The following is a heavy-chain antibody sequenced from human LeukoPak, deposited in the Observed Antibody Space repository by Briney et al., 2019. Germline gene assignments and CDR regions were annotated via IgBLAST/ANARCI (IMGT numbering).Heavy chain of an antibody. CDR1: GGTFSSYA. CDR3: ARDRTAYDFWSGEGDWFDP. Sequence: GASVKVSCKASGGTFSSYAISWVRQAPGQGLEWMGRIIPIFGTANCAQKFQGRVTITTDESTSTAYMELSSLRSEDTAVYYCARDRTAYDFWSGEGDWFDPWGQGTLVTVSS. V-gene: IGHV1-69*05. J-gene: IGHJ5*02. CDR2: IIPIFGTA. D-gene: IGHD3-3*01.